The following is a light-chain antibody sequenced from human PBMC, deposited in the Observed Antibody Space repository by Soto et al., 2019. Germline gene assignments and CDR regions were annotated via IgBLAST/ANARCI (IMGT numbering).Light chain of an antibody. CDR3: QQYSNWPPGT. CDR2: GAS. V-gene: IGKV3-15*01. J-gene: IGKJ1*01. Sequence: ILLTQSPGTLSLSPGERAALSCRASQSVRSNLAWYQQKPGQAPRLRIYGASTRATGIPARFSGSGSGTEFTLTISSLQSEDFAVYYCQQYSNWPPGTFGQGTKVDIK. CDR1: QSVRSN.